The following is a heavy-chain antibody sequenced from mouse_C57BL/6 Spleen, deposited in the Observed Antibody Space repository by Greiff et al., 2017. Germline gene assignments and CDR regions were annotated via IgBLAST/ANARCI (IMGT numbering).Heavy chain of an antibody. CDR2: ISSGSSTI. CDR1: GFTFSDYG. Sequence: EVQVVESGGGLVKPGGSLKLSCAASGFTFSDYGMHWVRQAPEKGLEWVAYISSGSSTIYYAETVKGRFTISRDNAKNTLFLQMTSLRSEDTAMYYCARRDYGSLDYWGQGTTLTVSS. CDR3: ARRDYGSLDY. V-gene: IGHV5-17*01. J-gene: IGHJ2*01. D-gene: IGHD1-1*01.